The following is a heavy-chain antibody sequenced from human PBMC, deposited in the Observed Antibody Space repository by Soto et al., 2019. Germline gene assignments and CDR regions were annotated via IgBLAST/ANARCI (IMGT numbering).Heavy chain of an antibody. CDR3: AIHAGNSVYFDY. CDR2: IYYSGST. J-gene: IGHJ4*02. V-gene: IGHV4-30-4*01. D-gene: IGHD6-13*01. Sequence: PSETLSLTCTVSGGSISSGDYYWSWIRQPPGKGLEWIGYIYYSGSTYYNPSLKSRVTISVDTSKNQFSLKLSSVTAADTAVYYCAIHAGNSVYFDYWGQGTLVTVYS. CDR1: GGSISSGDYY.